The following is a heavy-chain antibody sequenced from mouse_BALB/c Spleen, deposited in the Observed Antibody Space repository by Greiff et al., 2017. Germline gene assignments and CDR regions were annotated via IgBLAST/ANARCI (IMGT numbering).Heavy chain of an antibody. CDR1: GFNIKDTY. CDR2: IDPANGNT. Sequence: VQLKESGAELVKPGASVKLSCTASGFNIKDTYMHWVKQRPEQGLEWIGRIDPANGNTKYDPKFQGKATITADTSSNTAYLQLSSLTSEDTAVYYCARCYDGYYEWYFDVWGAGTTVTVSS. D-gene: IGHD2-3*01. J-gene: IGHJ1*01. CDR3: ARCYDGYYEWYFDV. V-gene: IGHV14-3*02.